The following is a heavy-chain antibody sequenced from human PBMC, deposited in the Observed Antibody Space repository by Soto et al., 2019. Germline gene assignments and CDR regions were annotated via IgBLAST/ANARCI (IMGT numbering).Heavy chain of an antibody. CDR2: IIPIFGTA. J-gene: IGHJ6*02. Sequence: QVQLVQSGAEVKKPGSSVKVSCKASGGTFSSYDISWVRQAPGQGLEWMGGIIPIFGTANYAQKFQGRVTITADESTSTGYMELSSLRSEDTAVYYCASSDSSQYYYGMDVWGQGNTVTVSS. V-gene: IGHV1-69*01. CDR3: ASSDSSQYYYGMDV. CDR1: GGTFSSYD. D-gene: IGHD6-13*01.